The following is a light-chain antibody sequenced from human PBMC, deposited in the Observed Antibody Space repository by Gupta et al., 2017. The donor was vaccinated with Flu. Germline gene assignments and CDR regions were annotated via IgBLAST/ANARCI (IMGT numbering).Light chain of an antibody. CDR3: SSYTGSSTVV. CDR2: EVS. Sequence: SITISCTGTSSDVGGYKYVSWYQQHPGKAPKLRMYEVSNRPSGVSNRFSGSKSGNTASLTISGLQAEDEADDDCSSYTGSSTVVCGGGTKLTVL. V-gene: IGLV2-14*01. CDR1: SSDVGGYKY. J-gene: IGLJ2*01.